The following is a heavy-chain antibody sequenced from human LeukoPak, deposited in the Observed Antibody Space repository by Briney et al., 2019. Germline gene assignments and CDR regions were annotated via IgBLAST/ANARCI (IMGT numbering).Heavy chain of an antibody. CDR3: AREIEQWLPRGGLYYFDH. V-gene: IGHV3-30*04. D-gene: IGHD6-19*01. J-gene: IGHJ4*02. Sequence: GGSLRLSCAASGFTFSSYAMHWVRQAPGKGLEWVAVISYDGSNKYYADSVKGRFTISRDNSKNTLYLQMNSLRAEDTAVYYCAREIEQWLPRGGLYYFDHWGQGTLVTVSS. CDR1: GFTFSSYA. CDR2: ISYDGSNK.